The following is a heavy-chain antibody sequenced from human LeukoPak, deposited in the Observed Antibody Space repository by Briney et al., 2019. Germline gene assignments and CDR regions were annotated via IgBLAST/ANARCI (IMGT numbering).Heavy chain of an antibody. Sequence: GASVKVSCKASGYTFTSYDINWVRQATGQGLEWMGRIIPILGIANYAQKFQGRVTITADKSTSTAYMELSSLRSEDTAVYYCARNDYGDPYYFDYWGQGTLVTVSS. V-gene: IGHV1-69*04. CDR3: ARNDYGDPYYFDY. J-gene: IGHJ4*02. CDR1: GYTFTSYD. D-gene: IGHD4-17*01. CDR2: IIPILGIA.